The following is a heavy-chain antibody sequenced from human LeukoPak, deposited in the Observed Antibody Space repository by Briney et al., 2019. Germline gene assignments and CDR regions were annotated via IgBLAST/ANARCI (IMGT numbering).Heavy chain of an antibody. J-gene: IGHJ4*02. V-gene: IGHV1-8*01. CDR1: GDTFSSSD. CDR2: MNPNCGNA. CDR3: ARGLGGTLRFLEWLRPLTYYFDY. Sequence: GASVKVSCKASGDTFSSSDINWVRQATGQKLEWMGWMNPNCGNAGYAQKFQGRVTMTRNTSISTAYMELSSLRSEDTAVYYCARGLGGTLRFLEWLRPLTYYFDYWGQGTLVTVSS. D-gene: IGHD3-3*01.